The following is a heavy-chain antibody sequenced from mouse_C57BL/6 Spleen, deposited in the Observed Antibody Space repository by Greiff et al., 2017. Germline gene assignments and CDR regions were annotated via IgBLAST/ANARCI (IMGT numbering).Heavy chain of an antibody. D-gene: IGHD2-1*01. CDR1: GYTFTSYW. Sequence: QVQLKQPGAELVMPGASVKLSCKASGYTFTSYWMHWVKQRPGQGLEWIGEIDPSDSYTNYNQKFKGKSTLTVDKSSSTAYMQLSSLTSEDSAVYYCARRANGNYVGYAMDYWGQGTSVTVSS. CDR2: IDPSDSYT. J-gene: IGHJ4*01. CDR3: ARRANGNYVGYAMDY. V-gene: IGHV1-69*01.